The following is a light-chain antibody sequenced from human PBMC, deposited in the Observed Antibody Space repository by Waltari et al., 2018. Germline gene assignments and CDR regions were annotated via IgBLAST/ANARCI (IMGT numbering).Light chain of an antibody. V-gene: IGKV3-20*01. CDR1: QSVRGT. CDR2: AAS. CDR3: QHYVSLPVT. Sequence: EIVLTQSPGTLSLSPGERATLPCRASQSVRGTLAWYQQKPGQPPRRLIYAASTRATGIPDRFSGRGSGTDFSLTISRLEPEDFAVYYCQHYVSLPVTYGQGTKVEIK. J-gene: IGKJ1*01.